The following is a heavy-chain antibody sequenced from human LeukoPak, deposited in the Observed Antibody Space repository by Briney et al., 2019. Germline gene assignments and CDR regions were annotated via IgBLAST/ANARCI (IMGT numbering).Heavy chain of an antibody. J-gene: IGHJ4*02. V-gene: IGHV1-8*01. CDR3: ARGARGYSGYGPDY. CDR2: MNPNSGNT. CDR1: GYTYTSYD. Sequence: GASVKVSCKASGYTYTSYDINWVRQATGQGLEWMGWMNPNSGNTGYAQKFQGRVTMTRNTSISTAYMELSSLRSEDTAVYYCARGARGYSGYGPDYWGQGTLVTVSS. D-gene: IGHD5-12*01.